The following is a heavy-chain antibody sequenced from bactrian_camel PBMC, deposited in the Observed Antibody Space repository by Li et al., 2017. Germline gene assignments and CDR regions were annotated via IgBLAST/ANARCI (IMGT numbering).Heavy chain of an antibody. V-gene: IGHV3S1*01. CDR1: GYPYSTQW. Sequence: HVQLVESGGGLVQPGGSLRLSCSASGYPYSTQWMGWFRQAPGKESEGVAAIGTGSANTYYYDSVKGRFTISHDATKNTVYLQMNSLKPEDTAMYYCAAAVCLRPIIETNAYAYWGQGTQVTVS. CDR2: IGTGSANT. CDR3: AAAVCLRPIIETNAYAY. D-gene: IGHD4*01. J-gene: IGHJ4*01.